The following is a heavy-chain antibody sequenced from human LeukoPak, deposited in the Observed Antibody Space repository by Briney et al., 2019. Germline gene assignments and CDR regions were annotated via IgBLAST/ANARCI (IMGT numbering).Heavy chain of an antibody. D-gene: IGHD3-10*01. J-gene: IGHJ4*02. CDR2: IYYSGST. CDR3: ARQEYYYGSGSYHPPYYFDY. CDR1: GGSIITSSYY. Sequence: SETLSLTCTVSGGSIITSSYYWGWIRQPPGKGLEWIGSIYYSGSTYYNPSLESRVTISVDTSKHQFSLKLSSVTAADTAVYYCARQEYYYGSGSYHPPYYFDYWGQGTLVTVSS. V-gene: IGHV4-39*01.